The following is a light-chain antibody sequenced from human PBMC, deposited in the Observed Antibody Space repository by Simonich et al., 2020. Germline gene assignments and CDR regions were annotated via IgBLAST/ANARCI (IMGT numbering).Light chain of an antibody. CDR1: QSVSSN. CDR3: QQYNNWPPYT. Sequence: EIVMTQSPATLSVSPGERATLSCRASQSVSSNLASYQPKPGQAPRLLIYGASTRATGIPARFSGSGSGTEFTLTISSLQSEDFAVYYCQQYNNWPPYTFGQGTKLEIK. CDR2: GAS. V-gene: IGKV3-15*01. J-gene: IGKJ2*01.